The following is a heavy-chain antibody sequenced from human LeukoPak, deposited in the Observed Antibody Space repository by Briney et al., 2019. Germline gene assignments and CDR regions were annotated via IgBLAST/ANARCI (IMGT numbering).Heavy chain of an antibody. V-gene: IGHV3-11*05. J-gene: IGHJ2*01. CDR1: GFTFSDYY. CDR2: ISSSSSYT. CDR3: AKDRTVGASYWYFDL. D-gene: IGHD1-26*01. Sequence: RAGGSLRLSCAASGFTFSDYYMSWIRQAPGKGLEWVSYISSSSSYTNYADSVKGRFTISRDNAKNSLYLQMNSLRAEDTAIYYCAKDRTVGASYWYFDLWGRGTLVTVSS.